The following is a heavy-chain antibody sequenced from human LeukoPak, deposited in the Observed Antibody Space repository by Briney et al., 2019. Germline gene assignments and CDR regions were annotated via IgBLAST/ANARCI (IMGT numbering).Heavy chain of an antibody. Sequence: GGSLRLSCTASGFTFSSYAVSWVRQAPGKGLEWVSTISGSGGSTYYADSVKGRFTISRDNSKNTLYLQMNSLRAEDTAVYYCAEAIGADYWGQGTLVTVSS. J-gene: IGHJ4*02. CDR3: AEAIGADY. CDR2: ISGSGGST. V-gene: IGHV3-23*01. CDR1: GFTFSSYA.